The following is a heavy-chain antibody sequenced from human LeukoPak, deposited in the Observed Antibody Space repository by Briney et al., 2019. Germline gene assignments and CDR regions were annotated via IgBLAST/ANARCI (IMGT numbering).Heavy chain of an antibody. CDR3: ARDTDYGDPYYYYCYYMDV. D-gene: IGHD4-17*01. V-gene: IGHV3-7*01. Sequence: PGGSLRLSCAASGFTFSSYWMSWVRQAPGKGLEWVANIKQDGSEKYYVDSVKGRFTISRDNAKNSLYLQMNSLRAEDTAVYYCARDTDYGDPYYYYCYYMDVWGKGTTVTVSS. CDR1: GFTFSSYW. CDR2: IKQDGSEK. J-gene: IGHJ6*03.